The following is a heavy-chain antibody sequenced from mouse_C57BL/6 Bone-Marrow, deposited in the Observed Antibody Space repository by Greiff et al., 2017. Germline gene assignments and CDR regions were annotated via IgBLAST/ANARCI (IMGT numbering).Heavy chain of an antibody. D-gene: IGHD2-3*01. CDR1: GYTFTDYY. J-gene: IGHJ2*01. V-gene: IGHV1-76*01. Sequence: LVESGAELVRPGASVTLSCKASGYTFTDYYINWVKQRPGQGLEWIARIYPGSGNTYYNEKFKGKATLTAEKSSSTAYMQLSSLTSEDSAVYFCARWIYDGYSFDYWGQGTTLTVSS. CDR2: IYPGSGNT. CDR3: ARWIYDGYSFDY.